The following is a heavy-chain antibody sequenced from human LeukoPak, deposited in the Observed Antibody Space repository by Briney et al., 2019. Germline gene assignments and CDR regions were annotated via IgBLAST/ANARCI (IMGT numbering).Heavy chain of an antibody. CDR3: ARNRLWFGESNYYYYYMDV. Sequence: GESLQISCKGSGYSFTSYWIGWVRQMPGKGLEWMGIIYPGDSDARYSPSFQGQVTISADKSISTAYLQWSSLKASDTAMYYCARNRLWFGESNYYYYYMDVWGKGTTVTVSS. J-gene: IGHJ6*03. CDR2: IYPGDSDA. V-gene: IGHV5-51*01. D-gene: IGHD3-10*01. CDR1: GYSFTSYW.